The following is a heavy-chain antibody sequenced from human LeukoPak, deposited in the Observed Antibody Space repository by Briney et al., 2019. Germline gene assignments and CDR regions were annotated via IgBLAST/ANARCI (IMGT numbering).Heavy chain of an antibody. V-gene: IGHV3-48*04. CDR1: GFTLSTSS. CDR2: IDKSSNTI. D-gene: IGHD1-1*01. CDR3: ADNLSR. Sequence: PGGSLRLSCAASGFTLSTSSMNWVRQAPGKGLEWISYIDKSSNTIYYADSVKGRFTISRDSAKNSLYLQMKSLRAEDTAVYYCADNLSRWGQGTLVTVSS. J-gene: IGHJ4*02.